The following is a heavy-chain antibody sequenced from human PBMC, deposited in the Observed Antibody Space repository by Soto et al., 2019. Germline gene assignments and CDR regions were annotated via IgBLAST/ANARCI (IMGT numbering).Heavy chain of an antibody. CDR1: GFSFSVYS. D-gene: IGHD3-10*01. V-gene: IGHV3-49*03. J-gene: IGHJ4*02. Sequence: EVALVESGGALVEPGRSLRLSCIASGFSFSVYSMAWFRQAPGKGLEWVGFIRRTTSGATTESASSVQGRFIISRDDSRNNVYLQMSSLKIEDTAVYYCAKEQGGITSIRGDVDYWGQGTLVTVSS. CDR3: AKEQGGITSIRGDVDY. CDR2: IRRTTSGATT.